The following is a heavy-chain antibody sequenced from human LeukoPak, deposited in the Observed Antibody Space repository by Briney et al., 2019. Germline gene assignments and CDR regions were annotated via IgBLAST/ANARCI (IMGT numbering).Heavy chain of an antibody. V-gene: IGHV1-2*02. J-gene: IGHJ4*02. CDR1: VYTFTGYY. D-gene: IGHD2-2*01. Sequence: ASVKVSCKASVYTFTGYYMHWVRQAPGQGLEWMGWINPNSGGTNYAQKFQGRVTMTRDTSISTAYMELSRLRSDDTAVYYCARGRGMIVVVPAAGPIRDWGQGTLVTVSS. CDR3: ARGRGMIVVVPAAGPIRD. CDR2: INPNSGGT.